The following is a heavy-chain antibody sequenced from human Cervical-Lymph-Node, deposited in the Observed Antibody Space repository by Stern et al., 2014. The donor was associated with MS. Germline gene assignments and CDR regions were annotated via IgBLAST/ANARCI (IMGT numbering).Heavy chain of an antibody. V-gene: IGHV3-21*01. CDR3: AREATIPRYPGFDP. Sequence: EVQLEESGGGLVKPGGSLRLSCAASGFTFSSYSMNWVRQAPGKGLEWVSSISSSSSYIYYADSVKGRFTISRDNAKNSLYLQMNSLRAEDTAVYYCAREATIPRYPGFDPWGQGTLVTVSS. CDR1: GFTFSSYS. CDR2: ISSSSSYI. J-gene: IGHJ5*02. D-gene: IGHD5-12*01.